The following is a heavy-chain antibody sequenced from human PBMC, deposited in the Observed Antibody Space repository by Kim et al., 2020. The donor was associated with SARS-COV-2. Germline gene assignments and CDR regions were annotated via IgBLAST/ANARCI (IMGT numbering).Heavy chain of an antibody. J-gene: IGHJ6*02. CDR1: GGSFSGYY. V-gene: IGHV4-34*01. CDR2: INHSGST. Sequence: SETLSLTCAVYGGSFSGYYWSWIRQPPGKGLEWIGEINHSGSTNYNPSLKSRVTISVDTSKNQFSLKLSSVTAADTAVYYCARAYYYGSGRFRRNYYYYGMDVWGQGTTVTVSS. CDR3: ARAYYYGSGRFRRNYYYYGMDV. D-gene: IGHD3-10*01.